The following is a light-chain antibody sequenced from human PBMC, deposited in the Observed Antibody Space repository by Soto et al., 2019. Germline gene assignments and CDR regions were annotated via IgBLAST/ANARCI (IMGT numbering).Light chain of an antibody. CDR1: QSVRSY. CDR2: DAS. V-gene: IGKV3-11*01. J-gene: IGKJ2*01. CDR3: QQRGHWPPYT. Sequence: EIVLTQSPATLSLSPGERATLSCRASQSVRSYLAWYQQKPGQAPRLLIFDASNRATGIPARFSGSGSGTDFTLTISSLEPEDFAVYYCQQRGHWPPYTFGQGTKLEIK.